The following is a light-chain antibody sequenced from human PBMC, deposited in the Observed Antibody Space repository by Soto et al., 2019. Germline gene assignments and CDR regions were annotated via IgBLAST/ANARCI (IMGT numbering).Light chain of an antibody. CDR3: QKYSSVPV. Sequence: DIQMTQSPTSLSASVGDRVTITCRASQGIRNFVAWYQQKPGKAPKLLIYAASTLQSGVPSRFSGSESGTDLTLTINSLQPEDVATYSCQKYSSVPVFGPGTKV. J-gene: IGKJ3*01. CDR2: AAS. V-gene: IGKV1-27*01. CDR1: QGIRNF.